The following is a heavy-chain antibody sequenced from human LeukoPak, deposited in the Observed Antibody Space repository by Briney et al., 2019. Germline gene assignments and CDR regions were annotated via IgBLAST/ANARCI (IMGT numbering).Heavy chain of an antibody. V-gene: IGHV4-59*01. CDR3: ARGGIAVPGMRYYFDY. J-gene: IGHJ4*02. D-gene: IGHD6-19*01. CDR1: GGSISSYY. Sequence: SETLSLTCTVSGGSISSYYWSWIRQPPGKGLECIGYFYYSGSTNYNPSLKSRVTISVDTSKSQFSLKLSSATAADTAVYYCARGGIAVPGMRYYFDYWGQGTLVTVSS. CDR2: FYYSGST.